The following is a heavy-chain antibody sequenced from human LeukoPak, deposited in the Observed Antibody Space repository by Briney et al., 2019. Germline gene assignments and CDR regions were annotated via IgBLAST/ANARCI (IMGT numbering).Heavy chain of an antibody. CDR3: ARERDYDFWSGYYLDY. Sequence: SETLSLTCTVSGGSISSYYWSWIRQPAGKGLEWIGRIYTSGSTNYNPSLKSRVTMSVDTPKNQFSLKLSSVTAADTAVYYCARERDYDFWSGYYLDYWGQGTLVTVSS. V-gene: IGHV4-4*07. D-gene: IGHD3-3*01. J-gene: IGHJ4*02. CDR1: GGSISSYY. CDR2: IYTSGST.